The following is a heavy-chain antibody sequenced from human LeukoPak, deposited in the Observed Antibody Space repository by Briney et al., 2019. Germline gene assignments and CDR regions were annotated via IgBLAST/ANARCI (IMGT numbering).Heavy chain of an antibody. Sequence: ASVKVSCKASGYTFTSYDINWVRQATGQGLEWMGWMNPNSGNTGYAQKFQGRVTMTRNTSISTANMELSSLRSEDTAVYYCARAGSGSYYYYYMDVWGKGTTVTVSS. CDR3: ARAGSGSYYYYYMDV. CDR1: GYTFTSYD. CDR2: MNPNSGNT. D-gene: IGHD3-10*01. J-gene: IGHJ6*03. V-gene: IGHV1-8*01.